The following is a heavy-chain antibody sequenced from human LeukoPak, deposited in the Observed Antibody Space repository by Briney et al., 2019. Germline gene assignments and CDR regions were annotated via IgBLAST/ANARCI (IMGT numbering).Heavy chain of an antibody. D-gene: IGHD2-2*01. J-gene: IGHJ1*01. V-gene: IGHV1-2*02. Sequence: ASVKVSCKASGYTFTGYYMHWVRQAPGQGLEWMGWINPNSGGTNYAQKFQGRVTMTRDTSISTAYMELSRLRSDDTAVYYCARETAVYPLLSILAHRGHGSLVTISS. CDR3: ARETAVYPLLSILAH. CDR1: GYTFTGYY. CDR2: INPNSGGT.